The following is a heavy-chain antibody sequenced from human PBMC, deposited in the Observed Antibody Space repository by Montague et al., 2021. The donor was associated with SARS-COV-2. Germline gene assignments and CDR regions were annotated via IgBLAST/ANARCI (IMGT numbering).Heavy chain of an antibody. V-gene: IGHV1-18*01. CDR2: VSAYHGNT. J-gene: IGHJ3*02. CDR1: GYTFINYG. CDR3: ARDPIVVVPAAIRDAFDI. D-gene: IGHD2-2*01. Sequence: SVKVSFKASGYTFINYGISWVRQAPGQGLEWMGWVSAYHGNTNYAQKLQGRVTMTTDTSTSTAYMELRSLRSDDTAVYYCARDPIVVVPAAIRDAFDIWGQGTMVTVSS.